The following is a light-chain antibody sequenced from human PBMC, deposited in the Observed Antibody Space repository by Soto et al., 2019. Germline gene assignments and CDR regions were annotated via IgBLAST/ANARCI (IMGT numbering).Light chain of an antibody. CDR2: EVS. CDR3: SSCTTSGSVVDV. Sequence: QSALTQPASVSGSPGQSITISCTGTSSDVGGYNSVSWYQQHPGKAPKLMIYEVSNRPSGVSNRFSGSKSGNTASLTISGLRGEEEGDDDCSSCTTSGSVVDVFGGGTKVTVL. J-gene: IGLJ1*01. CDR1: SSDVGGYNS. V-gene: IGLV2-14*01.